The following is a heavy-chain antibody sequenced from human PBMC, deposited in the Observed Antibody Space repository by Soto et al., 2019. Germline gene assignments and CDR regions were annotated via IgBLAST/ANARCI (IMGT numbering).Heavy chain of an antibody. CDR2: IYHSGST. V-gene: IGHV4-4*02. D-gene: IGHD6-13*01. CDR3: ARVLQQLVRGWFDP. CDR1: GGSIISSNC. J-gene: IGHJ5*02. Sequence: NPSETQSLTCAVSGGSIISSNCLILFRHPPGKGLEWIGEIYHSGSTNYNPSLKSRVTISVDKSKNQFSLKLSSVTAADTAVYYCARVLQQLVRGWFDPWGQGTLVTVSS.